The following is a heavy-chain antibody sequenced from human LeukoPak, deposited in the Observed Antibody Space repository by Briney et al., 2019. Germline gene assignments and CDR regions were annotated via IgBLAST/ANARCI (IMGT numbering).Heavy chain of an antibody. CDR1: GGSFSGYY. V-gene: IGHV4-34*01. D-gene: IGHD5-18*01. CDR2: INHSGST. CDR3: ARGGRGYSYGFHSPRDY. Sequence: KASETLSLTCAVYGGSFSGYYWSWIRQPPGKGLEWIGEINHSGSTNYNPSLKSRVTISVDTSKNQFSLKLSSVTAADTAVYYCARGGRGYSYGFHSPRDYWGQGTLVTVSS. J-gene: IGHJ4*02.